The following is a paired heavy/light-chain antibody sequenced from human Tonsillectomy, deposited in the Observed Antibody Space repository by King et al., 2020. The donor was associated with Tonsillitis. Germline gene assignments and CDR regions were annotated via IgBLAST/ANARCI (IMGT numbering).Heavy chain of an antibody. V-gene: IGHV3-64D*06. J-gene: IGHJ4*02. CDR3: VKSGVRAVMEY. Sequence: EVQLVESGGGLVQPGGSLRLSCSASGFTFSSYPMHWVRQAPGKGLEYVSAVSGNGGSTYYTDSVKGRFTISRDNSRNTLYLQMSSLRTEDTAVYYCVKSGVRAVMEYWGQGTLVTVSS. CDR2: VSGNGGST. CDR1: GFTFSSYP. D-gene: IGHD3-10*01.
Light chain of an antibody. J-gene: IGLJ1*01. V-gene: IGLV3-21*01. Sequence: SYVLTQPPSVSVAPGKTARITCGGNNIGSKSVHWYQQKPGQAPVLVIYYHTDRPSGIPGRFSGSNSGNTATLTISRVEAGDEADYYCQVWDSSSDHPYVFGSGTKVTVL. CDR1: NIGSKS. CDR3: QVWDSSSDHPYV. CDR2: YHT.